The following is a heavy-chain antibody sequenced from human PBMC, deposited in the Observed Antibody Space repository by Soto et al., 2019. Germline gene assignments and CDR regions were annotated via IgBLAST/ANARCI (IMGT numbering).Heavy chain of an antibody. CDR2: IYNIGST. D-gene: IGHD2-21*01. CDR3: ARLGAYYQSLDP. Sequence: SGTPCLSCTVAVFSITAIHWSLLRQPPGKGLEWIGYIYNIGSTNYNPSLRSRVTMSIDTSQEQFSLKLSSVTATDTAVYYCARLGAYYQSLDPWGPGTLVT. CDR1: VFSITAIH. J-gene: IGHJ5*02. V-gene: IGHV4-59*08.